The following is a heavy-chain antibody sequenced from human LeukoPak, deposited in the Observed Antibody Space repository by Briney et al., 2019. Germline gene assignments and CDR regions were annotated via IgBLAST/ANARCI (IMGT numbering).Heavy chain of an antibody. J-gene: IGHJ6*03. Sequence: PSETLSLTCTVSGGSISSGGYYWSWIRRHPGKGLEWIGYIYYSGSTYYNPSLKSRVTISVDTSKNQFSLKLSSVTAADTAAYYCARVVRQAYQLLPQINNYYYMDVWGKGTTVTVSS. CDR2: IYYSGST. V-gene: IGHV4-31*03. CDR1: GGSISSGGYY. D-gene: IGHD2-2*01. CDR3: ARVVRQAYQLLPQINNYYYMDV.